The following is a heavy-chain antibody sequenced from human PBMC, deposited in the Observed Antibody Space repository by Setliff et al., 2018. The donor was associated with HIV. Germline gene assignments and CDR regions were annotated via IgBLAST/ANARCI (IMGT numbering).Heavy chain of an antibody. CDR2: IYYSGST. V-gene: IGHV4-34*01. CDR1: GGSFSGYC. D-gene: IGHD6-19*01. J-gene: IGHJ5*02. CDR3: AKDIPGPAINSGRIKNWFDP. Sequence: SETLSLTCAVYGGSFSGYCWSWIRQPPGKGLEWIGYIYYSGSTYYNPSLKSRVTISVDTSKNQFSLKLSSVTAADTAVYYCAKDIPGPAINSGRIKNWFDPWGEGTLVTVSS.